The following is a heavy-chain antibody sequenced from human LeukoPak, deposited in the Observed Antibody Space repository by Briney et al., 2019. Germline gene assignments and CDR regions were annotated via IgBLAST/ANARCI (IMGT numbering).Heavy chain of an antibody. CDR1: GASMSSSY. Sequence: KPSETLSLTCSVSGASMSSSYWSWIRQPPGKGLEWIGYIYHSGNTNYSPSLESRVTMSVDESKNQFSLRVHFVSAADTAVYYCASTRRAAVAGRFDSWGQGTLVTVSS. D-gene: IGHD6-19*01. V-gene: IGHV4-4*09. CDR3: ASTRRAAVAGRFDS. CDR2: IYHSGNT. J-gene: IGHJ4*02.